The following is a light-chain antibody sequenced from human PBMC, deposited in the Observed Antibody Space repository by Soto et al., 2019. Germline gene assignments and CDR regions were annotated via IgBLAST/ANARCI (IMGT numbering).Light chain of an antibody. J-gene: IGKJ1*01. Sequence: VLIPQSPSTLSASIREEVTLPCRASQSISSNLAWYQQKPGQAPRLLIYGASSRATGIPARFSGSGSGTEFTLTISSLQSEDFAVYYCQQYNNWPQTSGQGTKVDIK. CDR3: QQYNNWPQT. CDR1: QSISSN. CDR2: GAS. V-gene: IGKV3-15*01.